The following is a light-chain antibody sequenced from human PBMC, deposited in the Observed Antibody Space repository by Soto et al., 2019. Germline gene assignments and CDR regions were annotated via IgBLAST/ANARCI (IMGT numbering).Light chain of an antibody. V-gene: IGLV3-21*04. J-gene: IGLJ2*01. CDR1: NIGSKY. CDR2: YES. CDR3: QVWDSISDHVV. Sequence: SYELTQPPSVSVAPGKTARITCGGNNIGSKYVHWYQQKAGQAPVMVIYYESDRPSGIPERFSGSNSGNTATLTISRVEAGDEADYYCQVWDSISDHVVFGGGTQLTVL.